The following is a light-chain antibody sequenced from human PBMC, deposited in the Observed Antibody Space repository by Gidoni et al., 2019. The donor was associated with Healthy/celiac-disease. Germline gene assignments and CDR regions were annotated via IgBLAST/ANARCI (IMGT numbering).Light chain of an antibody. CDR3: QSYDSSPV. CDR1: SSNIGAGYD. J-gene: IGLJ1*01. Sequence: QSVLTQPPSVSGAPGQRVTISCTGGSSNIGAGYDVHWYQQLPGTAPKLLIYGNSNRPSGVPDRFSGSKSGTSASLAITGLQAEDEADYYCQSYDSSPVFGTGTKVTVL. CDR2: GNS. V-gene: IGLV1-40*01.